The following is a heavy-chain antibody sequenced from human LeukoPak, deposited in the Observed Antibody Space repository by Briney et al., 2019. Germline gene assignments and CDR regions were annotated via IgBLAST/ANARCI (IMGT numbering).Heavy chain of an antibody. J-gene: IGHJ6*03. CDR2: VSWDGDTT. CDR3: ARVGYSYGPYYYYYMDV. Sequence: PGGSLRLSCAASGFTFDDYIMHWVRQAPGKGLEWVSLVSWDGDTTYYADSVKGRFTISRDNAKNSLYLQMNSLRAEDTAVYYCARVGYSYGPYYYYYMDVWGKGTTVTVSS. D-gene: IGHD5-18*01. V-gene: IGHV3-43*01. CDR1: GFTFDDYI.